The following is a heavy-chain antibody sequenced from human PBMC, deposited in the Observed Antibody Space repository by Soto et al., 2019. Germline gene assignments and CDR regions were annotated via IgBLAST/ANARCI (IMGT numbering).Heavy chain of an antibody. D-gene: IGHD3-10*01. CDR3: ARGGIWFGELPNYYYYGMAV. CDR1: GGSFSGYY. Sequence: PSETLSLTCAVYGGSFSGYYWSWIRQPPGKGLEWIGEINHSGSTNYNPSLKSRVTISVDTSKNQFSLKLSSVTAADTAVYYCARGGIWFGELPNYYYYGMAVWGQGTTVTVSS. J-gene: IGHJ6*02. V-gene: IGHV4-34*01. CDR2: INHSGST.